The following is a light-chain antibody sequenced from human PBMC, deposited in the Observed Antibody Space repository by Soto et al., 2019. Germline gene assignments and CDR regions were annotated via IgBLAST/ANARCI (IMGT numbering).Light chain of an antibody. CDR2: DAS. CDR1: QSISSW. J-gene: IGKJ1*01. Sequence: DIQMTQSPSTLSASVGYRFTITCRASQSISSWLAWYQQKPGKAPKLLIYDASSLESGVPSRFSGSGSGTEFTLTISSLQPDDFATYYCQQSYNAPRTFGPGTTGDI. CDR3: QQSYNAPRT. V-gene: IGKV1-5*01.